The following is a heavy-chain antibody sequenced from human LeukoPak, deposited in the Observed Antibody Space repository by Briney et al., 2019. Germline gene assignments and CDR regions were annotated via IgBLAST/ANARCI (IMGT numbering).Heavy chain of an antibody. J-gene: IGHJ4*02. V-gene: IGHV5-51*01. CDR3: ARHKADYDFWSGYYSSVWGDY. D-gene: IGHD3-3*01. Sequence: GESLKFSCQGSVDSFTSYCIAWVGQIPGKGREWMGIIYPVESDTRYSPTFQGQVTISADKSISTAYLQWSSLKASDTAMYYCARHKADYDFWSGYYSSVWGDYWGQGTLVTVSS. CDR2: IYPVESDT. CDR1: VDSFTSYC.